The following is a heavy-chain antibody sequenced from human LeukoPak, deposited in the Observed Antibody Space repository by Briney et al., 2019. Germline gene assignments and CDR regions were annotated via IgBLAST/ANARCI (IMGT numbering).Heavy chain of an antibody. V-gene: IGHV4-31*11. J-gene: IGHJ3*02. Sequence: SETLSLTCAVSGGSISNYYWSWIRQHPGKGLEWIGYIYYSGSTYYNPSLKSRVTISVDTSKNQFSLKLSSVTAADTAVYYCARDRATHDAFDIWAKGQWSPSLQ. D-gene: IGHD1-26*01. CDR3: ARDRATHDAFDI. CDR2: IYYSGST. CDR1: GGSISNYY.